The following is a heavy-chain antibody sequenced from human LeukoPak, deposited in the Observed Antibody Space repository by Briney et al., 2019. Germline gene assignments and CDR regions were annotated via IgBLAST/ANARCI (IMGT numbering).Heavy chain of an antibody. Sequence: PSETLSLTCTVSGGSISSYYWSWIRQPPGKGLEWIGYIYYSGSTNYNPSLKSRVTISVDTSKNQFSLKLSSVTAADTAVYYCARVRTGNDAFDIWGQGTMVTVSS. J-gene: IGHJ3*02. V-gene: IGHV4-59*12. CDR1: GGSISSYY. D-gene: IGHD1-1*01. CDR2: IYYSGST. CDR3: ARVRTGNDAFDI.